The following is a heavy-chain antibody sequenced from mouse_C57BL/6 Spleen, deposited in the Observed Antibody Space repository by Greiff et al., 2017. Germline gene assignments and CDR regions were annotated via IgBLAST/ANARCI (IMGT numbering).Heavy chain of an antibody. J-gene: IGHJ2*01. CDR1: GFTFSSYC. D-gene: IGHD3-3*01. Sequence: EVKVVESGGDLVKPGGSLKLSCAASGFTFSSYCMSWVRQTPDKRLEWVATINSGGSYTYYPDSVKGRFTISRDNAKNTLYLQRSSLKSEDTAMYYCARHRGDVEDLDYWGQGTTLTVSS. CDR2: INSGGSYT. V-gene: IGHV5-6*01. CDR3: ARHRGDVEDLDY.